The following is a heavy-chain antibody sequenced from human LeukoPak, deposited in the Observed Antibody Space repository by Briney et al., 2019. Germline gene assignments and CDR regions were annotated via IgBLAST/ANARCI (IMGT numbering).Heavy chain of an antibody. V-gene: IGHV3-48*01. Sequence: GGSLRLSCAASGFTFSSYSMNWVRQAPGKGLEWASYISSSSSTIYYADSVKGRFTISRDNAKNSLYLQMNSLRAEDTAVYYCARDAEYSRYYFDYWGQGTLVTVSS. CDR3: ARDAEYSRYYFDY. D-gene: IGHD6-6*01. J-gene: IGHJ4*02. CDR2: ISSSSSTI. CDR1: GFTFSSYS.